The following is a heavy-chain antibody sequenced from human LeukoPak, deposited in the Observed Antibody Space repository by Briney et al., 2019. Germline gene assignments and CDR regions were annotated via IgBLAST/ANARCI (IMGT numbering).Heavy chain of an antibody. CDR1: GGSFSGWY. Sequence: PSVTLSLTCAVYGGSFSGWYWRWIRQPPGKGVEWVGEINHSGSTNYNPSLKSRVTISVDTSKNQFSLKLSSVTAADTAVYYCARGRRGGLAADNWFDPWGQGTLVTVSS. CDR2: INHSGST. V-gene: IGHV4-34*01. D-gene: IGHD2-15*01. CDR3: ARGRRGGLAADNWFDP. J-gene: IGHJ5*02.